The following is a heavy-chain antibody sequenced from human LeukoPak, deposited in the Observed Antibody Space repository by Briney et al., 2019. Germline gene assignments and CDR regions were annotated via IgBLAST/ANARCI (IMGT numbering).Heavy chain of an antibody. V-gene: IGHV3-7*03. CDR3: GKDLLPGGLDV. CDR1: GFTFSSYW. CDR2: IKQDGSEK. D-gene: IGHD1-14*01. J-gene: IGHJ6*02. Sequence: PGGSLRLSCAASGFTFSSYWMSWVRQAPGKGLEWVANIKQDGSEKYYVDSVKGRFIISRDNAKSSVDLQMNSLRVEDTAKYYCGKDLLPGGLDVWGQGTTVTVSS.